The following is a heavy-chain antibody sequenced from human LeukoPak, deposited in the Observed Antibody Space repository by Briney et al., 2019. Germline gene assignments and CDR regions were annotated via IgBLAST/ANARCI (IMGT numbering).Heavy chain of an antibody. Sequence: GGSLRLSCAASGFTFSSYGMHWVRQAPGKGLEWVAVIWYDGSNKYYADSVKGRFTISRDNSKNTLYLQMNSLRAEDTAVYYCGKTTVGYSSAQKPAWPVDYWGQGTLVTVSS. CDR3: GKTTVGYSSAQKPAWPVDY. V-gene: IGHV3-33*06. D-gene: IGHD5-18*01. J-gene: IGHJ4*02. CDR1: GFTFSSYG. CDR2: IWYDGSNK.